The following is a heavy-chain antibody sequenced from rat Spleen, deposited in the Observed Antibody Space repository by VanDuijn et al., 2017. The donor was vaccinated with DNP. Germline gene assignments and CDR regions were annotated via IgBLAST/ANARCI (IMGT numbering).Heavy chain of an antibody. V-gene: IGHV5-7*01. CDR1: GFTFSDYG. CDR3: ARPDY. Sequence: EVQLVESGGGLVQPGRSLKLSCAASGFTFSDYGMAWVRQAPKKGLEWVATISHDGSTTYYRDSVKGRFTTSRDNAKNTLYLQMDSLRSEDTATYYCARPDYWGQGVMVTVSS. CDR2: ISHDGSTT. J-gene: IGHJ2*01.